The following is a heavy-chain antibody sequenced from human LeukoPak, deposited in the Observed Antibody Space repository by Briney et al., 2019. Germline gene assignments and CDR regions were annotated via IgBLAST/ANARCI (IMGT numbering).Heavy chain of an antibody. J-gene: IGHJ4*02. V-gene: IGHV3-53*04. CDR3: ARAASGSYFDY. CDR2: IYSGGST. D-gene: IGHD1-26*01. Sequence: GGSLRLSCAASGFTVSSNYMSWVRQAPGKGLEWVSVIYSGGSTYYADSVKGRFTISRHNSKNTLYLQMNCLRAEDTAVYYCARAASGSYFDYWGQGTLVTVSS. CDR1: GFTVSSNY.